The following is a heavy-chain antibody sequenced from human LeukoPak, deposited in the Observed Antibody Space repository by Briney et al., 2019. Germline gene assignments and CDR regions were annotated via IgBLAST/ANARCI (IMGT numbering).Heavy chain of an antibody. CDR1: GFTFSSYA. J-gene: IGHJ4*02. CDR3: ARRNYYDSSFPNYFDY. D-gene: IGHD3-22*01. Sequence: GGSLRLSCAASGFTFSSYAMSWVRQAPGKGLEWVSAISGSGGTTYYADSVKGRFTISRDNAKNSLYLQMNSLRAEDTALYYCARRNYYDSSFPNYFDYWGQGTLVTVSS. V-gene: IGHV3-23*01. CDR2: ISGSGGTT.